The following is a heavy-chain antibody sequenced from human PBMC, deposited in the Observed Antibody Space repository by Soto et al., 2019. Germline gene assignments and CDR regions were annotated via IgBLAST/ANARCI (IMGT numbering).Heavy chain of an antibody. CDR2: ISAYNGNT. Sequence: QVQLVQSGAEVKKPGASVKVSCKASGDIFTSYGISWVRQAPGQGLEWMGWISAYNGNTNYAQKFQGRVTMTTDTSTSTAYLELRSLRSDDTAVYYCARDQEGITRIVGGPGVQGTLVTGSA. V-gene: IGHV1-18*01. D-gene: IGHD3-22*01. CDR3: ARDQEGITRIVGGP. CDR1: GDIFTSYG. J-gene: IGHJ5*02.